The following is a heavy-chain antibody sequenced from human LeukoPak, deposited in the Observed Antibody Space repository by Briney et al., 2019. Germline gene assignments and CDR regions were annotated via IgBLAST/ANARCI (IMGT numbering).Heavy chain of an antibody. CDR3: ARLPLRYQVDY. D-gene: IGHD2-2*01. Sequence: SETLSLTCTVSGGSISSSSYYWGWIRQPPGKGLEWIGSIFYSGITSYNSSLKSRVTISVDTSKNQFSLKLSSVTAADTAVYYCARLPLRYQVDYWGQGTLVTVSS. J-gene: IGHJ4*02. CDR2: IFYSGIT. CDR1: GGSISSSSYY. V-gene: IGHV4-39*01.